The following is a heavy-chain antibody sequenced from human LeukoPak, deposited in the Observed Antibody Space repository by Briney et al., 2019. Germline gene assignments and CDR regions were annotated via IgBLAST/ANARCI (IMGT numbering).Heavy chain of an antibody. J-gene: IGHJ5*02. CDR3: AKEQTRITMIVVVSNWFDP. Sequence: GGSLRLSCAASGFTFSSYAMSWVRQAPGKGLEWVSAISGSGGSTYYADSVKGRFTISRDNSKTTLYLQMNSLRAEDTAVYYCAKEQTRITMIVVVSNWFDPWGQGTLVTVSS. D-gene: IGHD3-22*01. CDR1: GFTFSSYA. V-gene: IGHV3-23*01. CDR2: ISGSGGST.